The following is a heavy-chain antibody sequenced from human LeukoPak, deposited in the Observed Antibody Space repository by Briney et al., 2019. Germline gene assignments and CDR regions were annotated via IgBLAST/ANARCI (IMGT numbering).Heavy chain of an antibody. J-gene: IGHJ4*02. D-gene: IGHD1-26*01. CDR2: ISYDGSNN. CDR3: ARGGSLVDPFDY. V-gene: IGHV3-30-3*01. CDR1: GFTFSHYA. Sequence: PEGSLRLSCAASGFTFSHYAMHWVRQAPGKGLEWVAVISYDGSNNYYADSVKGRFTISRDNSRNTLYLQMNSLRAEDTAVYYCARGGSLVDPFDYWGQGTLVTVSS.